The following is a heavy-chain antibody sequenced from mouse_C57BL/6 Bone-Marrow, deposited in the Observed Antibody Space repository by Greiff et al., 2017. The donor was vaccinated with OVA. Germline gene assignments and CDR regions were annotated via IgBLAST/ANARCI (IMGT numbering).Heavy chain of an antibody. Sequence: EVKLQESGPELVRPGASVKLSCTASGYSIKDDYMHWVKQRPEQGLEWIGGIDPENGATDYDPKFQGKATITADTSSNTAYLQLSSLTSVDTAGYYCTTRVGYYYDAMDYGGWGTSATVSA. CDR3: TTRVGYYYDAMDY. V-gene: IGHV14-4*01. D-gene: IGHD2-3*01. J-gene: IGHJ4*01. CDR1: GYSIKDDY. CDR2: IDPENGAT.